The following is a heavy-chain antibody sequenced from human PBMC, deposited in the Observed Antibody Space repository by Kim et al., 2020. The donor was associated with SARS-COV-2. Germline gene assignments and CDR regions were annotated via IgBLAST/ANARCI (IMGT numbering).Heavy chain of an antibody. J-gene: IGHJ4*02. CDR1: GGSVSSGSYY. CDR2: IYYSGST. CDR3: ASSQKENFDY. Sequence: SETLSLTCTVSGGSVSSGSYYWSWIRQPPGKGLEWIGYIYYSGSTNYNPSLKSRVTISVDTSKNQFSLKLSSVTAADTAVYYCASSQKENFDYWGQGTLVTVSS. V-gene: IGHV4-61*01.